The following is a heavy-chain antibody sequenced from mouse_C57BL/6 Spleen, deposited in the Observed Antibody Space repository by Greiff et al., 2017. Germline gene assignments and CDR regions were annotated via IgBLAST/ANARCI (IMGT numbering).Heavy chain of an antibody. CDR1: GYTFTSYW. Sequence: QVQLQQPGAELVKPGASVKLSCKASGYTFTSYWMHWVKQRPGQGLEWIGMIHPNSGSTNYNEKFKGKATLTVDKSSSTAYMQLSSLTSEDSAVYYCARAGDYPSGFAYWGQGTLVTVSA. CDR2: IHPNSGST. D-gene: IGHD2-4*01. V-gene: IGHV1-64*01. CDR3: ARAGDYPSGFAY. J-gene: IGHJ3*01.